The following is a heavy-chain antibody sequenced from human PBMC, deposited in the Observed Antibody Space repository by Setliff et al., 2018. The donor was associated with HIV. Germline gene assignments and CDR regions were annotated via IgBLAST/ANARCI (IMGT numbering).Heavy chain of an antibody. V-gene: IGHV1-69*13. Sequence: VKVSCKASGGTFSSYAISWVRQAPGQGLEWMGGIIPIFGTANYAQKFQGRVAITADESTSTAYMELSSLRSEDTAVYYCASRRITMVRGVISNDYYYYYMDVWGKGTTVTVS. D-gene: IGHD3-10*01. J-gene: IGHJ6*03. CDR2: IIPIFGTA. CDR3: ASRRITMVRGVISNDYYYYYMDV. CDR1: GGTFSSYA.